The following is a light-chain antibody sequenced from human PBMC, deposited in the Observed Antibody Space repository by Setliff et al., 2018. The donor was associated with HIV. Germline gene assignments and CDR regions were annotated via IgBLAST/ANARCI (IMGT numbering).Light chain of an antibody. V-gene: IGLV2-14*01. CDR1: SSDVGAFDH. CDR2: EVT. J-gene: IGLJ2*01. Sequence: LTQPASVSGSPGQSITISCTGSSSDVGAFDHVSWYQQNPGNTPKLLIYEVTIRPSGISNRFSGFKSGNTASLTISGLQVEDEADYYCCSYAITGTVLFGGGTK. CDR3: CSYAITGTVL.